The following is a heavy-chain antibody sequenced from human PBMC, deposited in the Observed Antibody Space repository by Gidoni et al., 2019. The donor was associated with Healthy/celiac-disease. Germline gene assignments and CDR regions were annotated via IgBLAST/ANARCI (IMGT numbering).Heavy chain of an antibody. CDR2: INPSGGST. J-gene: IGHJ4*02. CDR1: GYTFTSYY. D-gene: IGHD1-26*01. Sequence: QVQLVQSGAEVKKPGASVRVSCQASGYTFTSYYMHWVRQAPGQGLEWMGIINPSGGSTSYAQKFQGRVTMTRDTSTSTVYMELSSLRSVDTAVYFCATLGATSDYWGQGTLVTVSS. V-gene: IGHV1-46*01. CDR3: ATLGATSDY.